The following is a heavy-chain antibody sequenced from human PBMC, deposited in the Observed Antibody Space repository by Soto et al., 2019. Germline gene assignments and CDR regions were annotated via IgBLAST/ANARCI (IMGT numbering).Heavy chain of an antibody. J-gene: IGHJ4*02. Sequence: QVHLVESGGGVVQPGGSLRLSCAASGFTFSVFGMHWVRQAPGKGPEWVAVISHEGNSKHYADSVKGRFTISRDNAKNTVYLEMNSLRAEDTAVYYCAKVFSPEGGNYFDYWGQGTLVTVSS. CDR2: ISHEGNSK. CDR1: GFTFSVFG. CDR3: AKVFSPEGGNYFDY. V-gene: IGHV3-30*18.